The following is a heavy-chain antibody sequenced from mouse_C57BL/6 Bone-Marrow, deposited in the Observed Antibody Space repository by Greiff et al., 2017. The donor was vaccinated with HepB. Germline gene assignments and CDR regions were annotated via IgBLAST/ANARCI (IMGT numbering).Heavy chain of an antibody. J-gene: IGHJ3*01. V-gene: IGHV1-54*01. Sequence: QVQLQQSGAELVRPGTSVKVSCKASGYAFTNYLIEWVKQRPGQGLEWIGVINPGSGGTNYNEKFKGKATLTADKSSSTAYMQLSSLTSEDSAVYFCARGIGTRFAYWGQGTLVTVSA. CDR2: INPGSGGT. CDR3: ARGIGTRFAY. CDR1: GYAFTNYL. D-gene: IGHD4-1*01.